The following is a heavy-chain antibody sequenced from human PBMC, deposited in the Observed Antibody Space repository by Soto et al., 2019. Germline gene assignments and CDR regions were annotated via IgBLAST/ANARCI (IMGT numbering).Heavy chain of an antibody. CDR3: ARPTLLYDSSGYYPGYFQH. Sequence: SETLSLTCTVSGGSISSYYWSWIRQPPGKGLEWIGYIYYSGSTNYNPSLKSRVTITVDTSKNQFSLKLSSVTAADTAVYYCARPTLLYDSSGYYPGYFQHWGQGTLVTVSS. CDR2: IYYSGST. V-gene: IGHV4-59*01. J-gene: IGHJ1*01. CDR1: GGSISSYY. D-gene: IGHD3-22*01.